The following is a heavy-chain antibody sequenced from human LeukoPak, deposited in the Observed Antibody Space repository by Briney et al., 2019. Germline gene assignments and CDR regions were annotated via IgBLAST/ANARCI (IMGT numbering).Heavy chain of an antibody. J-gene: IGHJ5*02. CDR2: IYYSGST. CDR3: ARSLIRFLEWPPLSP. CDR1: GGSISSYY. Sequence: SETLSLTCTVSGGSISSYYWSWIRQPPGKGLEWIGYIYYSGSTNYNPSLKSRVTISVDTSKNQFSLKLSSVTAADTAVYYCARSLIRFLEWPPLSPWGQGTLVTVSS. D-gene: IGHD3-3*01. V-gene: IGHV4-59*08.